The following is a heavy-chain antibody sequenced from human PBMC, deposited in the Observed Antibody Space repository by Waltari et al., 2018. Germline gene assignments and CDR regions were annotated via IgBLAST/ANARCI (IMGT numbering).Heavy chain of an antibody. CDR2: INPNSGDT. D-gene: IGHD4-17*01. V-gene: IGHV1-2*06. CDR1: GYTFPGYY. Sequence: QVHLVQSGAEVTKPGASGQGSYKADGYTFPGYYIQWVRRAPGQGLEWMGRINPNSGDTNYAQKFQGRVTLTRDTSINTAYMELSSLKSDDTAVYYCARDLGSDYGNRDYWGQGTLVTVPS. J-gene: IGHJ4*02. CDR3: ARDLGSDYGNRDY.